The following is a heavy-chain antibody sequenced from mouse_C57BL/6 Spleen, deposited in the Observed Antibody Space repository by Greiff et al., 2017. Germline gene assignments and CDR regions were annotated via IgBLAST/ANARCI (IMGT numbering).Heavy chain of an antibody. D-gene: IGHD1-1*01. CDR3: ARSYYGSSYCAMDY. Sequence: QVQLQQSGAELVKPGASVKISCKASGYAFSSYWMNWVKQRPGKGLEWIGQIYPGDGDTNYNGKFKGKATLTADKSSSTAYMQLSSLTSEDSAVYFCARSYYGSSYCAMDYWGKGTTVTVSS. V-gene: IGHV1-80*01. J-gene: IGHJ4*01. CDR2: IYPGDGDT. CDR1: GYAFSSYW.